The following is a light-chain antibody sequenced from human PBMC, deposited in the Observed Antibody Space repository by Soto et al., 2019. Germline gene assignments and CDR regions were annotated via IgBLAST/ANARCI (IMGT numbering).Light chain of an antibody. CDR1: QSVSSSY. V-gene: IGKV3D-20*01. CDR3: QQYGSSRLT. CDR2: DAS. J-gene: IGKJ4*01. Sequence: EIVLTQSPATLSLSPGERATLSCGASQSVSSSYLAWYQQKPGLAPRLLIYDASSRATGIPDRFSGSGSGTDFTLTISRLEPEDFVVYYCQQYGSSRLTFGGGTKVDIK.